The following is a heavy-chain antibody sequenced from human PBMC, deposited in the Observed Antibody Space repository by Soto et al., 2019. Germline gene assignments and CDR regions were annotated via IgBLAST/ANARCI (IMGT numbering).Heavy chain of an antibody. CDR1: GYTFTSYY. D-gene: IGHD3-22*01. J-gene: IGHJ6*02. Sequence: EASVKVSCKASGYTFTSYYVHWVRQAPGQGLEWMGIINPSGGSTSYAQKFQGRVTMTRDTSTSTVYMELSSLRSEDTAVYYCARDSDYYDSSGYPIRGMDVWGQGTTVTVSS. CDR3: ARDSDYYDSSGYPIRGMDV. V-gene: IGHV1-46*01. CDR2: INPSGGST.